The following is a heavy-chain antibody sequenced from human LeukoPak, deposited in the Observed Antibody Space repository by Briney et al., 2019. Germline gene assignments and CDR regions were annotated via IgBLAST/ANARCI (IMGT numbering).Heavy chain of an antibody. CDR1: GFXFSDYY. CDR3: ASDASGGLRSLDY. D-gene: IGHD3-10*01. V-gene: IGHV3-11*05. J-gene: IGHJ4*02. Sequence: GGSLRLTCAASGFXFSDYYISWFRQAPGKGLEWVSYISSSGTYTNYADSVKGRFTISRDNAKKSLYLQMNSLRGEDTAVYYCASDASGGLRSLDYWGQGTLVTVSS. CDR2: ISSSGTYT.